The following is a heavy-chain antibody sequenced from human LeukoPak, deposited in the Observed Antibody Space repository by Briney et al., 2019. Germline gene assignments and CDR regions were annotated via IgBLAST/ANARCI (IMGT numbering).Heavy chain of an antibody. D-gene: IGHD3-22*01. J-gene: IGHJ4*02. V-gene: IGHV3-48*04. CDR2: IRGSGGTI. Sequence: PGGSLRLSCAASGFTFSAYNMNWVRQAPGKGLEWPSFIRGSGGTIYYAASVKGRFTISRDNAKNSLYLQMNSLRAEDTAVYYCVRDSFDSTGQYYFDYWGLGTLVTVSS. CDR3: VRDSFDSTGQYYFDY. CDR1: GFTFSAYN.